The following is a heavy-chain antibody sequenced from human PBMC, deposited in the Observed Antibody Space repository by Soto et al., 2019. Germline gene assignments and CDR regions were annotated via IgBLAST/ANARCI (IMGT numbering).Heavy chain of an antibody. V-gene: IGHV1-24*01. CDR2: FDPEDGET. Sequence: ASVKVSCKFSGYPLTELSIHWVRQAPGKGLEWMGGFDPEDGETIYAQKFQGRVTMTEDTSTDTAYMELSSLRSEDTAVYYCATVSYSSSWTKYYYGMDVWGQGTTVTVSS. CDR1: GYPLTELS. D-gene: IGHD6-13*01. CDR3: ATVSYSSSWTKYYYGMDV. J-gene: IGHJ6*02.